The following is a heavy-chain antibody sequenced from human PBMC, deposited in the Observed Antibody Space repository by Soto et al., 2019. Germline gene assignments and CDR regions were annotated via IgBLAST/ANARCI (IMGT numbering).Heavy chain of an antibody. D-gene: IGHD1-1*01. V-gene: IGHV3-48*03. CDR1: GFTFSSYE. J-gene: IGHJ6*02. Sequence: GGSLRISCAASGFTFSSYEMNWVRQAPGKGLEWVSYISSSGSSIYYADSVKGRFTISRDNAKNSLYLQMNSLRAEDTAVYYCARAPKAATPHYGMDVWGQGTTVTVSS. CDR2: ISSSGSSI. CDR3: ARAPKAATPHYGMDV.